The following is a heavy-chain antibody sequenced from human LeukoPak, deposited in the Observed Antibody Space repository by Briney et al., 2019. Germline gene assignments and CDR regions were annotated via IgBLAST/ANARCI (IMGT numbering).Heavy chain of an antibody. D-gene: IGHD5-18*01. CDR1: GFTFSSYA. V-gene: IGHV3-23*01. CDR2: ISGSGGST. J-gene: IGHJ6*02. Sequence: GGSLRLSCAASGFTFSSYAMSWVRQAPGKGLEWVSAISGSGGSTYYADSVKGRFTISRDNSKNTLYLQMNSLRAEDTAVYYCAKVWVQLWSYYYYGMDVWGQGTTVTVSS. CDR3: AKVWVQLWSYYYYGMDV.